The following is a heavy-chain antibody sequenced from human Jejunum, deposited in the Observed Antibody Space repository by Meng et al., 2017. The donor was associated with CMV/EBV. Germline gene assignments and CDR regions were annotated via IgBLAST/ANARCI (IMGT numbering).Heavy chain of an antibody. CDR3: TRDYCSSTTCPADY. J-gene: IGHJ4*02. V-gene: IGHV3-21*02. CDR1: GFTFSSYS. D-gene: IGHD2-2*01. CDR2: ISSDSNYI. Sequence: LQLVESGXXLXKPGGXXRXXXXGSGFTFSSYSMNWVRQAPGRGLEWVSSISSDSNYIYYADSVRGRFTISRDNANNSLFLQMNNLRVDDTAVYYCTRDYCSSTTCPADYWGQGTLVTVSS.